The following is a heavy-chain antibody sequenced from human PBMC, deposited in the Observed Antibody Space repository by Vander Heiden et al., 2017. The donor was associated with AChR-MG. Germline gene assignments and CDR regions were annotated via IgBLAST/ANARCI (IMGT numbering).Heavy chain of an antibody. J-gene: IGHJ4*02. CDR1: GVSVPSKNAA. Sequence: QVQLQQSGPGLVKPSQTPSLTCAISGVSVPSKNAAWNWIRQSPSRGLEWLGRTYYRSKWYNDYAVSVQSRITIKPDTSKNQFSLQLISVTPEDTAVYYCARDSSGSYYFDYWGQGTLVTVSS. CDR2: TYYRSKWYN. V-gene: IGHV6-1*01. D-gene: IGHD1-26*01. CDR3: ARDSSGSYYFDY.